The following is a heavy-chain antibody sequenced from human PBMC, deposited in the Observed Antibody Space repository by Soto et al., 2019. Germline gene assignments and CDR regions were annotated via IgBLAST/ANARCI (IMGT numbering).Heavy chain of an antibody. J-gene: IGHJ3*02. D-gene: IGHD3-3*01. CDR3: ARSTNYDFWSGPFRNAFDI. Sequence: GESLKISCKGSGYSFTSYWIGWVRQMPGKGLEWMGIIYPGDSDTRYSPSFQGQVTISADKSISTAYLQWSSLKASDTAMYYCARSTNYDFWSGPFRNAFDIWGQGTMVTVSS. CDR2: IYPGDSDT. CDR1: GYSFTSYW. V-gene: IGHV5-51*01.